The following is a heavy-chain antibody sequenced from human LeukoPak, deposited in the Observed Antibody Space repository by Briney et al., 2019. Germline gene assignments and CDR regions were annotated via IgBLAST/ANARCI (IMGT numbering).Heavy chain of an antibody. CDR2: INPNSGGT. CDR1: GYTFTGYY. J-gene: IGHJ3*02. D-gene: IGHD2-21*01. V-gene: IGHV1-2*02. Sequence: GASVKVSCKASGYTFTGYYMHWVRQAPGQGLEWMGWINPNSGGTNYAQKFQGRVTMTRDTSISTAYMELRSLRSDDTAVYYCARGDLIDGDLFSYAFDIWGQGTMVTVSS. CDR3: ARGDLIDGDLFSYAFDI.